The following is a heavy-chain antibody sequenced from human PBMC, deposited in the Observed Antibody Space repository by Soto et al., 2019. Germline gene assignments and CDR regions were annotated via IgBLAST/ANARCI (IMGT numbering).Heavy chain of an antibody. CDR1: GYTFTSYG. CDR3: ARDQVVAGYYYYYMDV. CDR2: ISAYNGNT. V-gene: IGHV1-18*01. Sequence: GASVKVSCKASGYTFTSYGISWVRQAPGQGLEWMGWISAYNGNTNYAQKLQGRVTMTTDTSTSTAYMELRSLRSDDTAVYYCARDQVVAGYYYYYMDVWGKGTTVTVSS. D-gene: IGHD6-19*01. J-gene: IGHJ6*03.